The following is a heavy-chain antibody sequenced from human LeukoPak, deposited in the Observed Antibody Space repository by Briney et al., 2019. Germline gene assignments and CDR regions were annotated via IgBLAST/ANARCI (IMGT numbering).Heavy chain of an antibody. V-gene: IGHV4-31*03. J-gene: IGHJ6*03. CDR1: GGSISSGGYY. CDR2: IYYSGST. Sequence: SETLSLTCTVSGGSISSGGYYWSWIRQHPGKGLEWIGYIYYSGSTYYNPSLKSRVTIPVDTSKNQFSLKLSSVTAADTAMYYCARTYSSSSNYYYYMDVWGKGTTVTVSS. D-gene: IGHD6-6*01. CDR3: ARTYSSSSNYYYYMDV.